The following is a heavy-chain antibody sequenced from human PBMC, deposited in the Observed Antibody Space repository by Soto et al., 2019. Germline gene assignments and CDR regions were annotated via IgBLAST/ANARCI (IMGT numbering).Heavy chain of an antibody. D-gene: IGHD5-12*01. J-gene: IGHJ3*02. CDR2: IYYSGST. CDR1: GGSISSYY. V-gene: IGHV4-59*01. Sequence: SETLSLTCTVSGGSISSYYWSWIRQPPGKGLEWIGYIYYSGSTNYNPSLKSRVTISVDTSKNQFSMKLSSVTAADTAVYYCARDLGGGYNYAFDIWGQGTMVTVSS. CDR3: ARDLGGGYNYAFDI.